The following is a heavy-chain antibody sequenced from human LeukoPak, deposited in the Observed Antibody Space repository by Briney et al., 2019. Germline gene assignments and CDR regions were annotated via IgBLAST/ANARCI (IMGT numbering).Heavy chain of an antibody. CDR2: IYHSGST. CDR1: GGSISSGGYS. D-gene: IGHD3-10*01. V-gene: IGHV4-30-2*01. J-gene: IGHJ6*02. Sequence: SQTLSLTCAVSGGSISSGGYSWSWIRQPPGKGLEWIGYIYHSGSTYYNPSLKSRVTISVDRSKNQFSLKLSSVTAADTAVYYCARRSYYGSGSNYYYYYGMDVWGQGTTVTVSS. CDR3: ARRSYYGSGSNYYYYYGMDV.